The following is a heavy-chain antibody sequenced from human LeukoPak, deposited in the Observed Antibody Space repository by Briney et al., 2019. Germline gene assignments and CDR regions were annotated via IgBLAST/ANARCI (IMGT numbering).Heavy chain of an antibody. D-gene: IGHD3-22*01. CDR3: ARDLEDSSPFGAFDM. J-gene: IGHJ3*02. CDR1: GFTFSNYG. Sequence: RGSLRLSCVASGFTFSNYGMHWVRQVPGKGLEWVAAIWFDGIRKYYADSVKGRLTISRDNSKNTLYLQMNTLRGEDTAVYYCARDLEDSSPFGAFDMWGQGTMVTVSS. V-gene: IGHV3-33*01. CDR2: IWFDGIRK.